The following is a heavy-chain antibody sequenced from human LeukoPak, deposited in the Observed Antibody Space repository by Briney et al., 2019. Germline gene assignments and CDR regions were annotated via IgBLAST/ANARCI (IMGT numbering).Heavy chain of an antibody. Sequence: GGSLRLSCAASGFTFSSYAMHWVRQAPDKGLEWVAVISYDGSNKYYADSVKGRFTISRDNSKNTLYLQMNSLRAEDTAVYYCAKTKGGFPYDVFDIWGQGTMVTVSS. CDR2: ISYDGSNK. D-gene: IGHD3-16*01. V-gene: IGHV3-30*18. CDR1: GFTFSSYA. J-gene: IGHJ3*02. CDR3: AKTKGGFPYDVFDI.